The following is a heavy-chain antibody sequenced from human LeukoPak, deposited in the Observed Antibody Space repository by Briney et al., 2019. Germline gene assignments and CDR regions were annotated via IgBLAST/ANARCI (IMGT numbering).Heavy chain of an antibody. D-gene: IGHD3-10*01. CDR1: GGSISSSDYY. CDR3: ARDPGVLYYFDY. CDR2: IFYTGVT. V-gene: IGHV4-39*07. Sequence: SETLSLTCTVSGGSISSSDYYWGWIRQPPGKGLDWIGSIFYTGVTYYNPSLKSRVTISVDTSKNQFSLKLSSVTAADTAVYYCARDPGVLYYFDYWGQGTLVTVSS. J-gene: IGHJ4*02.